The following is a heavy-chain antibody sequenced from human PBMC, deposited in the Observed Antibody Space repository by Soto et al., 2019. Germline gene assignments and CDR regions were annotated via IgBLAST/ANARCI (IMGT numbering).Heavy chain of an antibody. CDR1: GFTFSSYA. Sequence: QVQLVESGGGVVQPGRSLRLSCAASGFTFSSYAMHWVRQAPGKGLEWVAVISYDGSNKYYADSVKGRFTISRDNSKNTLELQMNSLRAEDTAVYYCARVNGDYAAFDIWGQGTMVTVSS. J-gene: IGHJ3*02. V-gene: IGHV3-30-3*01. D-gene: IGHD4-17*01. CDR3: ARVNGDYAAFDI. CDR2: ISYDGSNK.